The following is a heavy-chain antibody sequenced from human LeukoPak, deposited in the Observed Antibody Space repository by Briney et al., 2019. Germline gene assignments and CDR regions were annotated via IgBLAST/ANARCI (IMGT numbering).Heavy chain of an antibody. V-gene: IGHV1-69*13. CDR2: IIPIFGTA. CDR1: GGTFSSYA. Sequence: SVKVSCKASGGTFSSYAISWVRQAPGQGLEWMGGIIPIFGTANYAQKFQGRVTITADESTSTAYMELSSLRSEDTAVYYCASVPAANINWFDPWGQGALVTVSS. J-gene: IGHJ5*02. D-gene: IGHD2-2*01. CDR3: ASVPAANINWFDP.